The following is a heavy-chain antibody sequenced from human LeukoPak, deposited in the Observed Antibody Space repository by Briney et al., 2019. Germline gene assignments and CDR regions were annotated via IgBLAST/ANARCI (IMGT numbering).Heavy chain of an antibody. CDR1: GFTVSSSY. V-gene: IGHV3-53*01. D-gene: IGHD3-10*01. J-gene: IGHJ3*01. CDR3: AREGSGRTAYNDGLDV. CDR2: IRSGGST. Sequence: GGSLRLSCAASGFTVSSSYMTWVRQAPGKGLEWVSVIRSGGSTVYADSVKGRFTISRDNSKNTLYLQLNSLRAEDTAVYYCAREGSGRTAYNDGLDVWGQGTMVTVSS.